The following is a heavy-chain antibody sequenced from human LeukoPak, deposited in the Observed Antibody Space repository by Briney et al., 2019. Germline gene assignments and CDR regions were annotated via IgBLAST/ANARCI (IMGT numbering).Heavy chain of an antibody. J-gene: IGHJ4*02. CDR2: ISGSGDST. CDR3: AKERCSGGSCSTTPDY. D-gene: IGHD2-15*01. CDR1: GFTFSTYA. Sequence: GGSLILSCGASGFTFSTYAMSWVGQAPGKGLEWVSAISGSGDSTYYADSVKGRFTISRDNSKNTLYLQMNSLRAEDTAVYYCAKERCSGGSCSTTPDYWGQGTLVTVSS. V-gene: IGHV3-23*01.